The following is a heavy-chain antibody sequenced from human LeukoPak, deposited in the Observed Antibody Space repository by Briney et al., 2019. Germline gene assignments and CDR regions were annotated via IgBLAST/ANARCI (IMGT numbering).Heavy chain of an antibody. CDR1: GFTFTSYS. CDR3: ARDRGMVRGVIMTYYFDS. D-gene: IGHD3-10*01. J-gene: IGHJ4*02. V-gene: IGHV3-23*01. CDR2: ISGSGLST. Sequence: GGSLRLSCAASGFTFTSYSMHWVRQAPGKGLEWVSGISGSGLSTNNADSVKGRFTISRDNSKNTLHPQLNSLRGEDTAVYYCARDRGMVRGVIMTYYFDSWGQGTLVTVSS.